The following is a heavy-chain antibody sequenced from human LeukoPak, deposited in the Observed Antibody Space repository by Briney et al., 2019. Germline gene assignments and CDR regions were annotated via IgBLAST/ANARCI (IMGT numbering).Heavy chain of an antibody. CDR3: ARGAAGTGAADY. Sequence: SETLSLTCTVSGGSISSYYWSWIRQPPGKGLEWIGYTHYSGSTKYNPSLKSRLTISVDSSKNQFSLRLSTVTAADTAVYFCARGAAGTGAADYWGQGTLVTVSS. J-gene: IGHJ4*02. CDR2: THYSGST. D-gene: IGHD6-13*01. CDR1: GGSISSYY. V-gene: IGHV4-59*01.